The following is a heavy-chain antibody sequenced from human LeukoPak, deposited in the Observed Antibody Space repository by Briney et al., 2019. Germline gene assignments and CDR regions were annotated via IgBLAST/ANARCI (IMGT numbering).Heavy chain of an antibody. J-gene: IGHJ4*01. D-gene: IGHD6-25*01. V-gene: IGHV3-30*18. CDR2: ISYDGSNK. Sequence: PGGSLRLSCAASGFTFSSYGMHWVRQAPGKGLEWVAVISYDGSNKYYADSVKGRFTISRDNSKNTLYLQMNSLRAEDTAVYYCAKHSIAAFDYWGQGTLVTVSS. CDR3: AKHSIAAFDY. CDR1: GFTFSSYG.